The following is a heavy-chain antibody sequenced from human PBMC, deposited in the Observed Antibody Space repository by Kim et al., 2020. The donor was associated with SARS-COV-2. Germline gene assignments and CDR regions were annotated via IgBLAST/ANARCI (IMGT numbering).Heavy chain of an antibody. V-gene: IGHV7-4-1*02. Sequence: ASVKVSCKASGYTFTSYAMNWVRQAPGQGLEWMGWINTNTGNPTYAQGFTGRFVFSLDTSVSTAYLQISSLKAEDTAVYYCARRGDGSGSPSLIRYYYYGMDVWGQGTTVTVSS. D-gene: IGHD3-10*01. CDR2: INTNTGNP. CDR1: GYTFTSYA. J-gene: IGHJ6*02. CDR3: ARRGDGSGSPSLIRYYYYGMDV.